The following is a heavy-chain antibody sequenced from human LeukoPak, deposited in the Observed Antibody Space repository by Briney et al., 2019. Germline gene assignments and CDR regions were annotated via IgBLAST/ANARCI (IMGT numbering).Heavy chain of an antibody. D-gene: IGHD2-15*01. CDR3: ARAGYCSGGSCRNWFDP. J-gene: IGHJ5*02. V-gene: IGHV1-69*04. CDR2: IIPILGIA. Sequence: SVKVSCKASGGTFSSYAISWGRQAPGQGLEWMGRIIPILGIANYAQKFQGRVTITADKSTSTAYMELSSLRSEDTAVYYCARAGYCSGGSCRNWFDPWGQGTLVTVSS. CDR1: GGTFSSYA.